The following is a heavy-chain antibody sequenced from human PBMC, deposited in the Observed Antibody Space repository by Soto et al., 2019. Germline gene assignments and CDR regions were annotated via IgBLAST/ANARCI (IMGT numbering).Heavy chain of an antibody. Sequence: QITLKESGPTLVKPTQTLTLTCTFSGFSLSSTRMAVGWIRQPPGKALEWLALIYWDDDKRYSPFLKSRPTITKDTTKTQVVLTMSNMDPVDTARYYCAHIVVAGLGYYFDYWGQGTLVTVSS. CDR1: GFSLSSTRMA. CDR3: AHIVVAGLGYYFDY. V-gene: IGHV2-5*02. J-gene: IGHJ4*02. CDR2: IYWDDDK. D-gene: IGHD6-19*01.